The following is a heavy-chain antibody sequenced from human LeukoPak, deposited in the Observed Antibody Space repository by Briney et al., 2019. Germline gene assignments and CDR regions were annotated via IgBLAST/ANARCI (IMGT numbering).Heavy chain of an antibody. J-gene: IGHJ6*02. D-gene: IGHD6-19*01. CDR3: AREVGIAVAGPFYYYYGMDV. CDR1: DFTFSTYG. Sequence: GRSLRLSCAASDFTFSTYGMHWVRQAPGKGLEWVAVISSDGSTKYYADSVKGRFTISRDNSKNTLYLQMNSLRAEDTAVYYCAREVGIAVAGPFYYYYGMDVWGQGTTVTVSS. CDR2: ISSDGSTK. V-gene: IGHV3-33*08.